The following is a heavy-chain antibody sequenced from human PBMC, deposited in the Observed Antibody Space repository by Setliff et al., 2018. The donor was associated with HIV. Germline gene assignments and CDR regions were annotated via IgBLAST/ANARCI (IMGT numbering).Heavy chain of an antibody. CDR3: ATARSYYVFDY. CDR2: IYYSGMT. D-gene: IGHD3-10*02. V-gene: IGHV4-59*08. CDR1: GDSISNYY. J-gene: IGHJ4*01. Sequence: SETLSLTCTVSGDSISNYYWSWVRQPPGKGLEWIGDIYYSGMTNYNPSLQSRVTISLDTSKNQFSLKVNSVTAADTAVYYCATARSYYVFDYWGQGTLVTVSS.